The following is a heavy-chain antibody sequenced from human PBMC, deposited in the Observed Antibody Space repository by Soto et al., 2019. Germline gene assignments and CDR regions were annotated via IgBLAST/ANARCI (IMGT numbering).Heavy chain of an antibody. V-gene: IGHV4-34*01. D-gene: IGHD1-26*01. CDR1: GGSFSGYY. CDR2: INHSGST. Sequence: PSETLSLTCAVYGGSFSGYYWSWIRQPPGKGLEWIGEINHSGSTNYNPSLKSRVTISVDTSKNQFSLKLSSVTAADTAVYYCARGSAALPHYYYYYYGMDVWGQGTTVTVSS. J-gene: IGHJ6*02. CDR3: ARGSAALPHYYYYYYGMDV.